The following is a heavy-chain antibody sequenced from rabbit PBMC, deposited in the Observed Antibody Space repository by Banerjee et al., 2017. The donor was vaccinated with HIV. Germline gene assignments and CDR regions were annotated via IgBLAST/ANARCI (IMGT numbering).Heavy chain of an antibody. CDR1: GFSFSSSYY. D-gene: IGHD4-1*01. Sequence: QEQLEESGGDLVKPEGSLTLTCTASGFSFSSSYYMRWVRQAPGKGLEWIACIVTRSGSTWYASWAKGRFTISKSTSLNTVDLKMTSLTAADTATYFCARTYSSGWAGYFKLWGQGTLVTVS. CDR2: IVTRSGST. J-gene: IGHJ4*01. CDR3: ARTYSSGWAGYFKL. V-gene: IGHV1S43*01.